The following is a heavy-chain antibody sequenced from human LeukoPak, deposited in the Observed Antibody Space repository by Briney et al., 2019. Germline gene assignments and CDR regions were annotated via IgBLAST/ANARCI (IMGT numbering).Heavy chain of an antibody. CDR3: ARDMDSGPDFFDY. CDR1: GYSFTNKY. J-gene: IGHJ4*02. V-gene: IGHV1-2*02. Sequence: ASVKVSCKASGYSFTNKYMHWVRQAPGQGLEWMGWINPNSGGTNYAQKFQGRVTMTTDTSMSTAYMELSRLTSDDTAVYYCARDMDSGPDFFDYWGRGTLVTVSS. CDR2: INPNSGGT. D-gene: IGHD1-26*01.